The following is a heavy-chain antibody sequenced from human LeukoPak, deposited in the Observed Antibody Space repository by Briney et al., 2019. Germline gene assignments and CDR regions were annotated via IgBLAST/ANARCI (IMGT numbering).Heavy chain of an antibody. V-gene: IGHV3-66*01. Sequence: GGSLRLSCAASGFTVSDNYMSWVRQAPGKGLEWVSVIYPGGNTYFADSVKGRLTISRDNSKHTLYLQMNSLRAEDTAVYYCARGDYYYGMDVWGQGTTVTVSS. CDR1: GFTVSDNY. J-gene: IGHJ6*02. CDR2: IYPGGNT. CDR3: ARGDYYYGMDV.